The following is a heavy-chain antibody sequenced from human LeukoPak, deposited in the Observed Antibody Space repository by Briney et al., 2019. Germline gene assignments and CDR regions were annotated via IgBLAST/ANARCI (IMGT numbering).Heavy chain of an antibody. CDR2: IYYSGNT. Sequence: SETLSLTCTVSGGYISSYYWSWIRQPPGKGLEWIGYIYYSGNTNYNPSLKSRVTISLDTSKNQFSLKLSSVTAADTAVYYCASHPYSEVGRVDYWGQGTLVTVSS. J-gene: IGHJ4*02. V-gene: IGHV4-59*01. CDR1: GGYISSYY. D-gene: IGHD3-10*01. CDR3: ASHPYSEVGRVDY.